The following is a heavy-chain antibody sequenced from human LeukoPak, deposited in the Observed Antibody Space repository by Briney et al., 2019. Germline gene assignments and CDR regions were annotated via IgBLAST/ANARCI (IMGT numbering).Heavy chain of an antibody. V-gene: IGHV4-38-2*02. J-gene: IGHJ2*01. CDR1: SYSITSGYY. CDR3: ARVSDVILNLYFDL. Sequence: SETLSLTCTVSSYSITSGYYWGWIRQPPRKGLEWIGSIYHSGSTYYNPSLKSRVTISADTSKNQFSLKLSSVTAADTAVYYCARVSDVILNLYFDLWGRHTLVTDSS. D-gene: IGHD2-8*01. CDR2: IYHSGST.